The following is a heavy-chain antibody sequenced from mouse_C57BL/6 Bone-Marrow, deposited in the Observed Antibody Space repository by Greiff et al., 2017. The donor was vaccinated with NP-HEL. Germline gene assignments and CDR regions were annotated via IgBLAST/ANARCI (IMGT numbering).Heavy chain of an antibody. Sequence: QVQLQQSGAELVKPGASVKLSCKASGYTFTSYWMQWVKQRPGQGLEWIGEIDPSDSYTNYNQKFKGKATLTVDTSSSTAYMQLSSLTSEDSAVYYWARADWDGGGFDYWGQGTTLTVSS. CDR2: IDPSDSYT. CDR3: ARADWDGGGFDY. CDR1: GYTFTSYW. J-gene: IGHJ2*01. V-gene: IGHV1-50*01. D-gene: IGHD4-1*01.